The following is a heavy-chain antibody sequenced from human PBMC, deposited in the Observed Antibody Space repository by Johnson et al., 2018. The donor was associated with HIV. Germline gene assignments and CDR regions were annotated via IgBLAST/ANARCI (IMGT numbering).Heavy chain of an antibody. J-gene: IGHJ3*02. CDR3: ARADRLRMFFGVVIPSGHDAFDI. V-gene: IGHV3-53*01. Sequence: VQLVESGGGLIQPGGSLRLSCAASGFTVSSNYMSWVRQAPGKGLEWVSVVYSGSTIYYADSVKGRFTISRDNAKNSLYLQMNSLRAEDTAVYYCARADRLRMFFGVVIPSGHDAFDIWGQGTMVTVSS. CDR2: VYSGSTI. CDR1: GFTVSSNY. D-gene: IGHD3-3*01.